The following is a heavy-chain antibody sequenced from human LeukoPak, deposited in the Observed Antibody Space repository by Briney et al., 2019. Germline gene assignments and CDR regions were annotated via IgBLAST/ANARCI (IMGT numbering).Heavy chain of an antibody. CDR1: GGSISSSSYY. V-gene: IGHV4-39*01. Sequence: SETLSLTCTVSGGSISSSSYYWGWIRQPPGKGLEWIGSIYYSGNTYYNPSLKSRVTISVDTSKNQFSLKLSSVTAADTAVYYCARRVLSRPFDYWGQGTLVTVSS. CDR2: IYYSGNT. D-gene: IGHD3-16*01. J-gene: IGHJ4*02. CDR3: ARRVLSRPFDY.